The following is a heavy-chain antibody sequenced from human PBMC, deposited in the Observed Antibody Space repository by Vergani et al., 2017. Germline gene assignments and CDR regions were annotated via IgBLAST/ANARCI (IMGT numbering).Heavy chain of an antibody. CDR1: GFSFRNAW. J-gene: IGHJ6*02. CDR3: NTDXRYCGDGSCYWLRDHHYYGMDV. D-gene: IGHD2-21*01. CDR2: IKSTFDRGTT. Sequence: EVQLVESGGGIVKPGGSLRLSCVASGFSFRNAWMNWVRRTPGKGLEWVGRIKSTFDRGTTDYAAAVKGRFTISRDDSKNTLFLQMNGLKTEDIGVYYCNTDXRYCGDGSCYWLRDHHYYGMDVWGQGNTVTVSS. V-gene: IGHV3-15*07.